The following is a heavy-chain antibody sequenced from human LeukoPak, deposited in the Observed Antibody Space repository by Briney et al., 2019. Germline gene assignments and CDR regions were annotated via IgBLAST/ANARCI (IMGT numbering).Heavy chain of an antibody. D-gene: IGHD3-3*01. CDR2: IYYSGST. CDR1: GGSISSHY. CDR3: ARGVDYDFWSGTLFDP. V-gene: IGHV4-59*11. Sequence: SETLSLTCTVSGGSISSHYWSWIRQPPGKGLEWIGYIYYSGSTNYNPSLKSRVTISVDTSKNQFSLNLNSVTAADTAVYYCARGVDYDFWSGTLFDPWGQGTLVSVSS. J-gene: IGHJ5*02.